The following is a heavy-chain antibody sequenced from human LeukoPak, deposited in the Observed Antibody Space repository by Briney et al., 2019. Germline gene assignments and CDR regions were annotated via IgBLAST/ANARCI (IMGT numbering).Heavy chain of an antibody. CDR1: GGSISSGGYY. Sequence: ASQTLSLTCTVSGGSISSGGYYWSWIRQHPGKGLEWIGYIYYSGSTYYNPSLKSRVTISVDTSKNQFSLKLSSVTAADTAVYYCARAPRFGVVFYFDYWGQGILVTVSS. J-gene: IGHJ4*02. V-gene: IGHV4-31*03. CDR3: ARAPRFGVVFYFDY. D-gene: IGHD3-3*01. CDR2: IYYSGST.